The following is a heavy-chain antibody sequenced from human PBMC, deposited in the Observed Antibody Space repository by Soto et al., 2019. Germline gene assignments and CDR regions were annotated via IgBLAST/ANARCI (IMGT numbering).Heavy chain of an antibody. Sequence: QLQLQESAPGLMKPSETLSLPCTVSGGSINNSSSYWGWIRQPPGKGLEWIGSIYYSGSTYYNPALKSRVTISVDTAKNPFSRKMSSVTAADTAVYYCARGGVWFGEGSYNWFDPWGQGTLVTVSS. CDR2: IYYSGST. CDR3: ARGGVWFGEGSYNWFDP. V-gene: IGHV4-39*01. D-gene: IGHD3-10*01. CDR1: GGSINNSSSY. J-gene: IGHJ5*02.